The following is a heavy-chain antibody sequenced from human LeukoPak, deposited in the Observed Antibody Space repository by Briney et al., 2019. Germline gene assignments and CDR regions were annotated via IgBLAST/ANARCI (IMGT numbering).Heavy chain of an antibody. V-gene: IGHV3-21*01. D-gene: IGHD5-18*01. CDR1: GFTFSSYS. Sequence: PGGSMRLSCAASGFTFSSYSMNWVRQAPGKGLEWVSSISSSSSYIYYADSVKGRFTISRDNAKNSLYLQMNSLRAEDTAVYYCARGPDTKDAFDIWGQGTMVTVSS. CDR2: ISSSSSYI. J-gene: IGHJ3*02. CDR3: ARGPDTKDAFDI.